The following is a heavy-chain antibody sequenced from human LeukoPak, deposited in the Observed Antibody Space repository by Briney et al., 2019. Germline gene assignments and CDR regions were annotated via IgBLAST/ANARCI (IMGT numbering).Heavy chain of an antibody. Sequence: ASVKVSCKASGYTFTGYYMHWVRQAPGQGLEWMGIINPSGGSTSYAQKFQGRVTMTRDTSTSTVYMELSSLRSEDTAVYYCARGGYDFWSYYGMDVWGQGTTVTVSS. CDR1: GYTFTGYY. D-gene: IGHD3-3*01. J-gene: IGHJ6*02. CDR2: INPSGGST. CDR3: ARGGYDFWSYYGMDV. V-gene: IGHV1-46*01.